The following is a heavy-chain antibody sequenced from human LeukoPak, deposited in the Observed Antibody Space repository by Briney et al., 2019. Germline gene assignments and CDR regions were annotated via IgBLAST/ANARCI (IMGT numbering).Heavy chain of an antibody. CDR2: INPNSGGT. CDR3: ARAGEGSSYDILTGYYPSNWFDP. J-gene: IGHJ5*02. Sequence: ASVKVSCKASGYTFTSYDINWVRQATGQGLEWMGWINPNSGGTNYAQKFQGRVTMTRDTSISTAYMELSRLRSDDTAVYYCARAGEGSSYDILTGYYPSNWFDPWGQGTLVTVSS. V-gene: IGHV1-2*02. CDR1: GYTFTSYD. D-gene: IGHD3-9*01.